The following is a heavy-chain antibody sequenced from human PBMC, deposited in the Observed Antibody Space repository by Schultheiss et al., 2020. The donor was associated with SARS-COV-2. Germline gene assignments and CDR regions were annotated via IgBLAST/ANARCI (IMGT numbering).Heavy chain of an antibody. CDR1: GYTFTSYG. V-gene: IGHV1-18*01. CDR3: ARAMAVGATQAFDY. J-gene: IGHJ4*02. CDR2: ISAYNGNT. Sequence: ASVKVSCKASGYTFTSYGISWVRQSPGQGLEWMGWISAYNGNTNYAQKLQGRVTMTTDTSTSTAYMELRSLRSDDTAVYYCARAMAVGATQAFDYWGQGTLVTVSS. D-gene: IGHD1-26*01.